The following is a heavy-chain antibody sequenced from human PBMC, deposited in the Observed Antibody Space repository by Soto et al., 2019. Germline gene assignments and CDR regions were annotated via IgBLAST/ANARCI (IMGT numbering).Heavy chain of an antibody. CDR3: ARDYSSSRYYGMDV. D-gene: IGHD6-6*01. Sequence: TRGSLRLCCAASGFTFSDYYMSWIRQAPGKGLEWVSYISSSGSTIYYADSVKGRFTISRDNAKDSLYLQMNSLRAEDTAVYYCARDYSSSRYYGMDVWGQGTTVTVSS. CDR2: ISSSGSTI. V-gene: IGHV3-11*01. J-gene: IGHJ6*02. CDR1: GFTFSDYY.